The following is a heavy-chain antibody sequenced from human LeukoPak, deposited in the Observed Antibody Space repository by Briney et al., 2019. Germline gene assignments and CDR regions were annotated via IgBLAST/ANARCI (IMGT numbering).Heavy chain of an antibody. D-gene: IGHD3-10*01. CDR1: GYSFTSYW. V-gene: IGHV5-10-1*01. CDR2: IDPSDSYT. J-gene: IGHJ4*02. CDR3: ARARGDHYSFDY. Sequence: GESLKISCKGYGYSFTSYWIIWVRQMPGKGLEWMGRIDPSDSYTNYSPSLQGHVTISADKSISAAYLQWSNLKASDTAMYYCARARGDHYSFDYWGQGTLVAVSS.